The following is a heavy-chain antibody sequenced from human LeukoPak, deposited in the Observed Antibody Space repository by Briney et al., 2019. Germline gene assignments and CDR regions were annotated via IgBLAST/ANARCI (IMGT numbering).Heavy chain of an antibody. CDR2: IYTSGST. CDR3: ARHRPGVRGYYYYYMDV. CDR1: GGSISSGSYY. J-gene: IGHJ6*03. Sequence: ASETLSLTCTVSGGSISSGSYYWSWIRQPAGKGLEWIGRIYTSGSTNYNPSLKSRVTISVDTSKNQFSLKLSSVTAADTAVYYCARHRPGVRGYYYYYMDVWDKGTTVTVSS. D-gene: IGHD3-10*02. V-gene: IGHV4-61*02.